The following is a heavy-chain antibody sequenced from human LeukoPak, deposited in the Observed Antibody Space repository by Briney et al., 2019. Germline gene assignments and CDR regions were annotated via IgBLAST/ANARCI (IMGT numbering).Heavy chain of an antibody. CDR2: ITTSGTYI. J-gene: IGHJ6*02. D-gene: IGHD2-8*01. CDR1: GFTFTRFN. Sequence: PGGSLRLSCAASGFTFTRFNMNWVRQAPGQGLELVSSITTSGTYIYYADSVQGRFTISRDNAKNSLYLQMNSLRAEDTAVYYCARPFYYDTNGGEGMDVWGQGTTVTVSS. V-gene: IGHV3-21*06. CDR3: ARPFYYDTNGGEGMDV.